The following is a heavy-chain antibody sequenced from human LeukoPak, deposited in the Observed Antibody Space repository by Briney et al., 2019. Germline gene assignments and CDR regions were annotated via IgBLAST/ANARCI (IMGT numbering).Heavy chain of an antibody. CDR2: ISSSGSTI. CDR3: ARSSITELLYAFDI. Sequence: PGGSLRLSCAASGFTFSDYYMSWIRQAPGKGLEWVSYISSSGSTIYYADSVKGRFTISRDNAKNSLYLQMNSLRAEDTAVYYCARSSITELLYAFDIWGQGTMVTVSS. J-gene: IGHJ3*02. D-gene: IGHD1-26*01. CDR1: GFTFSDYY. V-gene: IGHV3-11*04.